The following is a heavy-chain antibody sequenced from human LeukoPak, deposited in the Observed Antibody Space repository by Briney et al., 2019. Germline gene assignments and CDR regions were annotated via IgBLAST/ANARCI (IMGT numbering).Heavy chain of an antibody. J-gene: IGHJ4*02. CDR1: GFXFXDYA. V-gene: IGHV3-9*01. CDR2: ISWNSGSI. CDR3: ANLRGY. Sequence: PGRSLRLSCAASGFXFXDYAMHWVRQAXXKGLEWVSGISWNSGSIGYADSVKGRFTISRDNAKNSLYLQMNSLRAEDTALYYCANLRGYWGQGTLVTVSS.